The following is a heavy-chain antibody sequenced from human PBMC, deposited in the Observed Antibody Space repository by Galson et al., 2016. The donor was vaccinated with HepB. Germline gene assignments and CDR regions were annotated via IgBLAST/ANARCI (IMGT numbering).Heavy chain of an antibody. CDR2: IRSKGYGGTT. CDR3: TKNLGNSWLPWGYYGMDV. Sequence: SLRLSCAASGFTFGDYALTWFRQTPGKGLGCVGFIRSKGYGGTTEYAASVEGRFTISRDDSKSIVYLQMNSLKIEDTAVYYCTKNLGNSWLPWGYYGMDVWGKGTTVTVSS. J-gene: IGHJ6*04. D-gene: IGHD6-13*01. V-gene: IGHV3-49*03. CDR1: GFTFGDYA.